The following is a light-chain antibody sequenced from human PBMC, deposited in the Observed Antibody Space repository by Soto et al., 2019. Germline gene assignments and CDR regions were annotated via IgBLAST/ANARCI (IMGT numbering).Light chain of an antibody. V-gene: IGKV3-15*01. CDR1: QSIGGN. CDR2: GAS. J-gene: IGKJ5*01. CDR3: QQYNNWPPIN. Sequence: EIVMTQSPATLSVYRVEIATLCFRASQSIGGNLAWYQQKPGQAPRLLIFGASTRATGIPARFSGSGSGTEFTLTIRSLQAEDFAVYYCQQYNNWPPINCGQGTRLEI.